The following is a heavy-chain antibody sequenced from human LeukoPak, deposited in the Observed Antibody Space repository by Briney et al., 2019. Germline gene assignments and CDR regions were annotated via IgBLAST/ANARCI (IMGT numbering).Heavy chain of an antibody. CDR2: IYYSGST. V-gene: IGHV4-59*01. D-gene: IGHD5-12*01. CDR3: ARVWGSGYDLRGRYYYYGMDV. J-gene: IGHJ6*02. CDR1: SGSISSYY. Sequence: SETLSLTCTVSSGSISSYYWSWIRQPPGKGLEWIGYIYYSGSTNYNPSLKSRVTISVDTSKNQFSLKLSSVTAADTAVYYCARVWGSGYDLRGRYYYYGMDVWGQGTTVTVSS.